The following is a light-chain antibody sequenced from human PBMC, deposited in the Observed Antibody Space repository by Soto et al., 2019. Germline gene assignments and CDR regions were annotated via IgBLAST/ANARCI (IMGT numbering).Light chain of an antibody. CDR1: QSVGNF. CDR3: LQRTYWPPWT. V-gene: IGKV3-11*01. J-gene: IGKJ1*01. CDR2: DAS. Sequence: EIVLTQSPATLSVSPGERATLSCRASQSVGNFLAWYQQKPGHAPRLLIYDASNRATGIPARFSGSGSGTDFTLTISSLEPEDFAVYYCLQRTYWPPWTFGQGTKVEIK.